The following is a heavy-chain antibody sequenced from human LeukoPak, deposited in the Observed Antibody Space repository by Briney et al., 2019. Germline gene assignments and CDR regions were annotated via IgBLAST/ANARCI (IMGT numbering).Heavy chain of an antibody. J-gene: IGHJ3*02. V-gene: IGHV4-39*01. D-gene: IGHD1-26*01. CDR1: GGSISSSSYY. Sequence: SETLSLTCTVSGGSISSSSYYWGWIRQPPGKGLEWIGSIYYSGSTYYNPSLKSRVTISVDTSKNQFSLKLSSVTAADTAVYYCARRRVGATHAFDIWGQGTMVTVSS. CDR3: ARRRVGATHAFDI. CDR2: IYYSGST.